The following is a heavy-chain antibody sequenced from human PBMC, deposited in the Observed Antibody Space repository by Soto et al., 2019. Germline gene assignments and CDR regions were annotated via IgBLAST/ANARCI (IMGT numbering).Heavy chain of an antibody. CDR3: ARALFNMGKYYYYYYGMDV. D-gene: IGHD2-21*01. V-gene: IGHV1-2*04. Sequence: ASVKVSCKASGYTFTGYYMHWVRQAPGQGLEWMGWINPNSGGTNYAQKFQGWVTMTRDTSISTAYMELSRLRSDDTAVYYCARALFNMGKYYYYYYGMDVWGQGTTVTVSS. CDR2: INPNSGGT. J-gene: IGHJ6*02. CDR1: GYTFTGYY.